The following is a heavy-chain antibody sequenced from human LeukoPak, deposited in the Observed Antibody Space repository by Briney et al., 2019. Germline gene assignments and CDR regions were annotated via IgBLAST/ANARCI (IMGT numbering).Heavy chain of an antibody. D-gene: IGHD3-9*01. CDR3: ARDEADYDILTGYYTYHAFDI. CDR1: GFTFSSYW. CDR2: IKQDGSEK. J-gene: IGHJ3*02. V-gene: IGHV3-7*01. Sequence: GGSLRLSCAASGFTFSSYWMSWVRQGPGKGLEWVANIKQDGSEKYYVDSVKGRFTISRDNAKNSLYLQMNSLRAEDTAVYYCARDEADYDILTGYYTYHAFDIWGQGTMVTVSS.